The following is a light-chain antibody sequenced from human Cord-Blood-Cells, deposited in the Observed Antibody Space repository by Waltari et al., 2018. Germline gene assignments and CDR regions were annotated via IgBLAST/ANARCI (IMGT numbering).Light chain of an antibody. CDR1: QSISSY. V-gene: IGKV1-39*01. Sequence: DLQMTHSPSSLSASVGDRVTITCRTSQSISSYLNWYQQKSGKAAKLLIYAASSLQSGVPSRFSGSGSGTYFTLTISSLQPEDFATYYCQQSYSTPTFGGGTKVEIK. CDR2: AAS. CDR3: QQSYSTPT. J-gene: IGKJ4*01.